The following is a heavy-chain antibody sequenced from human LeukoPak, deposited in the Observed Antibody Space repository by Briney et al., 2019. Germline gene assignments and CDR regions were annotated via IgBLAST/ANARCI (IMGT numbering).Heavy chain of an antibody. CDR1: GDSISSSSYY. V-gene: IGHV4-39*07. CDR2: IYYSGST. CDR3: ARDPDSSGSRFDP. J-gene: IGHJ5*02. Sequence: SETLSLTCTVSGDSISSSSYYWGWIRQPPGKGLEWIGSIYYSGSTYYNPSLKSRVTISVDTSKNQFSLKLSSVTAADTAVYYCARDPDSSGSRFDPWGQGTLVTVSS. D-gene: IGHD6-19*01.